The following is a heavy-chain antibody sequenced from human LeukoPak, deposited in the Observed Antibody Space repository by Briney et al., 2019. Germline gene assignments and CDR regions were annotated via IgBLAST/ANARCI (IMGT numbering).Heavy chain of an antibody. J-gene: IGHJ4*02. V-gene: IGHV1-18*01. CDR3: ARDEVAMGEFDY. Sequence: ASVKVSCKASGYTFTSYGISWVRQAPGQGLEWMGWISAYNGNTNYAQKLQGRVSMTTDTSTSTAYMELRSLRSDDTAVYYCARDEVAMGEFDYWGQGTLVTVSS. CDR1: GYTFTSYG. CDR2: ISAYNGNT. D-gene: IGHD5-18*01.